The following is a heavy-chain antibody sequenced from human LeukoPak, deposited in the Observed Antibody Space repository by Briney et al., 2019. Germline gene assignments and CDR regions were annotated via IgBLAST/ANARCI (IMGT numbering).Heavy chain of an antibody. V-gene: IGHV4-38-2*01. J-gene: IGHJ4*02. CDR2: IYHSGSS. CDR3: ARIWGSGRPYKGSYGVGIDY. Sequence: KAGGSLRLSCAASGFTFSSYAMSWVRQPPGKGLEWIGNIYHSGSSFYMSSLKSRLTISVDTSKNQFSLKLSSVTAADTAVYYCARIWGSGRPYKGSYGVGIDYWGQGTLVTVSS. D-gene: IGHD3-10*01. CDR1: GFTFSSYA.